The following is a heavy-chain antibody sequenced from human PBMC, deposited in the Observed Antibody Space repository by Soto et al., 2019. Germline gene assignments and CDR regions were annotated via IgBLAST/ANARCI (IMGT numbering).Heavy chain of an antibody. J-gene: IGHJ3*02. V-gene: IGHV1-69*13. D-gene: IGHD2-15*01. CDR3: VRDWVVVFLVVLAALNAFDI. CDR2: IIPIFGTA. CDR1: GGTFSSYA. Sequence: SVKVFCKASGGTFSSYAISWVRQAPGQGLEWMGGIIPIFGTANYAQKFQGRVTMTADESTSTAYMELSSLRSEDTAVYYCVRDWVVVFLVVLAALNAFDIRCPATLVTV.